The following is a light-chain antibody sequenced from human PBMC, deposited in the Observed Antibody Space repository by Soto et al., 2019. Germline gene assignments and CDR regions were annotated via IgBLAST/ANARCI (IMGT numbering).Light chain of an antibody. CDR2: GAS. Sequence: EIVMTQSPATLSVSPGERATLSCRASQSVSSNLAWYQQKPGQAPRLLIYGASTRATGLPARFSGSGSGTEFTLTISSLQSEDFALYYCQQYNNWLRTFGQGTKVEIE. CDR1: QSVSSN. J-gene: IGKJ1*01. V-gene: IGKV3-15*01. CDR3: QQYNNWLRT.